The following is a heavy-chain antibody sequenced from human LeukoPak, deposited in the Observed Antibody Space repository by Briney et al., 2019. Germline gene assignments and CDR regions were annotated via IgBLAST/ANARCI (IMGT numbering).Heavy chain of an antibody. CDR2: IYTSGST. J-gene: IGHJ4*02. CDR1: GGSISSYY. CDR3: ARRPYGDYEDY. Sequence: MPSETLSLTCTVSGGSISSYYWSWIRQPPGKGLEWIGYIYTSGSTNYNPSLKSRVTISVDTSKDQFSLKLSSVTAADTAVYYCARRPYGDYEDYWGQGTLVTVSS. V-gene: IGHV4-4*09. D-gene: IGHD4-17*01.